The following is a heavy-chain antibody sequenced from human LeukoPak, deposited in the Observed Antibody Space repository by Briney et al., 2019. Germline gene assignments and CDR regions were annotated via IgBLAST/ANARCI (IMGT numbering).Heavy chain of an antibody. D-gene: IGHD3-10*01. CDR1: GGSFSGYY. CDR2: INHSGST. CDR3: ARRGWGMVRGVLFDY. V-gene: IGHV4-34*01. Sequence: PSETLSLTCAVYGGSFSGYYWSWIRQPPGKGLEWIGEINHSGSTNYNPSLKSRVTISVDTSKNQFSLKLSSVTAADTAVYYCARRGWGMVRGVLFDYWGQGTLVTVSS. J-gene: IGHJ4*02.